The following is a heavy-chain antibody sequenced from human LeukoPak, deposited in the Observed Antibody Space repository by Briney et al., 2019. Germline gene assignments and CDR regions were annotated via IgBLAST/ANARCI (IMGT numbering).Heavy chain of an antibody. D-gene: IGHD2-2*01. Sequence: SQTLSLTCAVSGGSISSGGYSWSWIRQPPGKGLEWIGYIYHSGSTYYNPSLKSRVTISEDRSKNQFSLKLSSVTAADTAVYYCASDSSRAPDAFDIWGQGTMVTVSS. CDR1: GGSISSGGYS. CDR3: ASDSSRAPDAFDI. J-gene: IGHJ3*02. CDR2: IYHSGST. V-gene: IGHV4-30-2*01.